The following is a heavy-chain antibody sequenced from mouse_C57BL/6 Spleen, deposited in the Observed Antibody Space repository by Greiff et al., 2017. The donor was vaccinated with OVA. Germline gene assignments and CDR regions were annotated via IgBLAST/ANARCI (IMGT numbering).Heavy chain of an antibody. CDR2: IDPANGNT. Sequence: VQLQQSVAELVRPGASVKLSCTASGFNIKNTYMHWVKQRPEQGLEWIGRIDPANGNTKYAPKFQGKATITADTSSNTAYLQLSSLTSEDTAIXYCARSRGPIYDVYHGYFDYWGQGTTLTVSS. D-gene: IGHD2-3*01. CDR3: ARSRGPIYDVYHGYFDY. J-gene: IGHJ2*01. V-gene: IGHV14-3*01. CDR1: GFNIKNTY.